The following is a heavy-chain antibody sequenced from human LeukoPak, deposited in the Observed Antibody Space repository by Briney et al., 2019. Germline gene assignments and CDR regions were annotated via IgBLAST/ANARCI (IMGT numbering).Heavy chain of an antibody. CDR3: ATLYDFWSGYYSYFDY. Sequence: ASVKVSCKVSGYTLTELSMHWVRQAPGKGLEWMGGFDPEDGETIYAQKFQGRVTVTEDTSTDTAYMELSSLRSEDTAVYYCATLYDFWSGYYSYFDYWGQGTLVTVSS. V-gene: IGHV1-24*01. CDR1: GYTLTELS. CDR2: FDPEDGET. D-gene: IGHD3-3*01. J-gene: IGHJ4*02.